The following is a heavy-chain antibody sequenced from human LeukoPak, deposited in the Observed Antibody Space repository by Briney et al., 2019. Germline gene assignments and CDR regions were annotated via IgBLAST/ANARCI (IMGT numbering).Heavy chain of an antibody. CDR3: ARVPSGRRTYYYDSSGYQFDY. Sequence: ASVKVSCKASGYTFTSYGISWVRQAPGQGLEWMGWISAYNGNTNYAQKFQGRVTMTTDTSTSTAYMGLRSLRSDDTAVYYCARVPSGRRTYYYDSSGYQFDYWGQGTLVTVSS. V-gene: IGHV1-18*01. CDR2: ISAYNGNT. J-gene: IGHJ4*02. CDR1: GYTFTSYG. D-gene: IGHD3-22*01.